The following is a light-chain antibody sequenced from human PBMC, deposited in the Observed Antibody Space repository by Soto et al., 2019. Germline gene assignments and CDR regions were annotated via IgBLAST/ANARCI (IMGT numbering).Light chain of an antibody. CDR1: QSVSNN. Sequence: ILMTQSPATLSVSPGERATLSCSASQSVSNNLAWYQQKPGQASRLLIYDASTRATGIPARFSGSRSGTEFTLTISGLQSEDFAVYYCQQYNNWPPWPFGQGTKVQIK. CDR2: DAS. V-gene: IGKV3-15*01. CDR3: QQYNNWPPWP. J-gene: IGKJ1*01.